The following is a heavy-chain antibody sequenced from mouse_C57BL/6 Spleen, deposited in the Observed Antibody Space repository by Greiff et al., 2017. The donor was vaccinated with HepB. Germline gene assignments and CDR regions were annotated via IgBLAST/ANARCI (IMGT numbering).Heavy chain of an antibody. V-gene: IGHV5-6*01. CDR3: ARTHDGTSCWFAY. D-gene: IGHD2-3*01. CDR2: ISSGGSYT. Sequence: EVQLVESGGDLVKPGGSLKLSCAASGFTFSSYGMSWVRQTPDKRLEWVATISSGGSYTYYPDSVKGRFTISRDNAKNTLYLQMSSLKSEDTAMYYCARTHDGTSCWFAYWGQGTLVTVSA. CDR1: GFTFSSYG. J-gene: IGHJ3*01.